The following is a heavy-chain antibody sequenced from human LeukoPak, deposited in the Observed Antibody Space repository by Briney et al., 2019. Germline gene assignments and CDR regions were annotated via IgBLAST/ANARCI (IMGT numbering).Heavy chain of an antibody. Sequence: ASVKVSCKASGYIFNDYYMHWIRQAPGQGLGWMGRIDPKSGGTEYAQKFQGRVTVTRDTSISTAYMELSRLRSDDTAVYFCARVVRYGTSEMYWGQGTLVTVSS. V-gene: IGHV1-2*02. J-gene: IGHJ4*02. CDR2: IDPKSGGT. CDR1: GYIFNDYY. CDR3: ARVVRYGTSEMY. D-gene: IGHD1-1*01.